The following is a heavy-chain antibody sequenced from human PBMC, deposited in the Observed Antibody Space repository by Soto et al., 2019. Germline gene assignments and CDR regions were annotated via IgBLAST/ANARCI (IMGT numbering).Heavy chain of an antibody. CDR1: GYTFTSYD. V-gene: IGHV1-8*01. D-gene: IGHD3-3*01. J-gene: IGHJ6*03. Sequence: ASVKVSCKASGYTFTSYDINWVRQATGQGLEWMGWMNPNSGNTGYAQKFQGRVTMTRNTSISTAYMELSSLRSEDTAVYYCARSPTVYYDFWSGYLPHYYYYMDVWGKGTTVTVSS. CDR3: ARSPTVYYDFWSGYLPHYYYYMDV. CDR2: MNPNSGNT.